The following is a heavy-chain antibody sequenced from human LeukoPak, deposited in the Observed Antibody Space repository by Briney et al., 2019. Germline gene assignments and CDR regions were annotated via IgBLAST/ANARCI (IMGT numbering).Heavy chain of an antibody. CDR1: GFIVSSNY. CDR3: ASDREMAAFDY. J-gene: IGHJ4*02. V-gene: IGHV3-66*01. Sequence: GGSLRLSCAASGFIVSSNYMSWVRQAPGKGLEWVSTIYSGGSTYYADSVKGRFTISRDNSKNTLYLQMNSLRAEDTAVFYCASDREMAAFDYWGQGTLVTVSS. D-gene: IGHD5-24*01. CDR2: IYSGGST.